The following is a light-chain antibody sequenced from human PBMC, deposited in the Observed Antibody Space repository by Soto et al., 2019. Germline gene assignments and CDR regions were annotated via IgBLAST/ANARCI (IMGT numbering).Light chain of an antibody. CDR1: QSVSSSY. V-gene: IGKV3-20*01. CDR2: VAS. J-gene: IGKJ1*01. CDR3: QQYGSSPET. Sequence: EIVLTQSPGTLSLSQGERATLSCRASQSVSSSYLAWYQQKPGQAPRLLIYVASSRATGIPDRFSGSGSGTDFTLTISRLEPEDFAVYYCQQYGSSPETFGQGTKVEIK.